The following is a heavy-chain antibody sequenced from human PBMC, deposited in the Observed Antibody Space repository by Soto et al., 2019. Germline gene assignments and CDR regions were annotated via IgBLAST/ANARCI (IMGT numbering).Heavy chain of an antibody. D-gene: IGHD3-9*01. V-gene: IGHV4-39*01. CDR2: IYYRGNT. CDR3: ARLEGLATISYYFDF. J-gene: IGHJ4*02. CDR1: GDSINSDKYY. Sequence: QLQESGPGLVKPSETLSLTCSVSGDSINSDKYYWGWIRQPPGKGLEWIGSIYYRGNTYYNPSHQTRLTISLDKSKSQFSLRLNSVTAADSAVYFCARLEGLATISYYFDFWGQGAQVTVSS.